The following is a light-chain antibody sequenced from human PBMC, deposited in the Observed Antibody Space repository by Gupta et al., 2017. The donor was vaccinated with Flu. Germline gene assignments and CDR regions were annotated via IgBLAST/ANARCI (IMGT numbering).Light chain of an antibody. CDR2: EVS. Sequence: QSALTQPASVSGSPGQSITISCTGTSSDVGGYNYVSWYQQHPGKAPKLMIYEVSNRPSGVSNRVSGSKSGNTASLTISGLQAEDEADDYCSSYTSSSTLVFGGGTKLTVL. CDR1: SSDVGGYNY. J-gene: IGLJ2*01. CDR3: SSYTSSSTLV. V-gene: IGLV2-14*01.